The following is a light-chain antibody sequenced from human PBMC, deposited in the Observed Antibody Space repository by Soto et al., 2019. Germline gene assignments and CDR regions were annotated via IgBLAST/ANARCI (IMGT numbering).Light chain of an antibody. CDR1: QSISSTY. J-gene: IGKJ1*01. Sequence: EIVLTQSPGTLSLSPGERATLSCRASQSISSTYLAWYQQKPGQAPRLLIYGASSRAAGIPDRFSGSGSGTDFTLTITRLEPEDFAIYYCQHYGRSLSTFGQGTKVEI. CDR2: GAS. CDR3: QHYGRSLST. V-gene: IGKV3-20*01.